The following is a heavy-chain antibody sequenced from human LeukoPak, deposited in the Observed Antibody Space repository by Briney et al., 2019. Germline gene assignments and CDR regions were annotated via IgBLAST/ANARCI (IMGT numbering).Heavy chain of an antibody. CDR1: GYTLTELS. D-gene: IGHD5-18*01. CDR3: ATGGPLSHGYSFDY. V-gene: IGHV1-24*01. J-gene: IGHJ4*02. CDR2: FDPEDGET. Sequence: ASVKVSCKVSGYTLTELSMHWVRQAPGKGLEWMGGFDPEDGETIYAQKFQGRVTMTEDTSTDTAYMELSSLRSEDTAVYYCATGGPLSHGYSFDYWGQGTLVTVSS.